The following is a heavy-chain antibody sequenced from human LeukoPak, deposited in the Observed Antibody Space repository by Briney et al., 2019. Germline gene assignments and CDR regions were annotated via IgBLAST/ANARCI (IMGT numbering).Heavy chain of an antibody. CDR3: ARRGIVVVPAANSDDAFDI. Sequence: GESLKISYKGSGYSFTSYWIGWVRQMPGKGLEWMGIIYPGDSDTRYSPSFQGQVTISADKSISTAYLQWSSLKASDTAMYYCARRGIVVVPAANSDDAFDIWGQGTMVTVSS. J-gene: IGHJ3*02. D-gene: IGHD2-2*01. V-gene: IGHV5-51*01. CDR1: GYSFTSYW. CDR2: IYPGDSDT.